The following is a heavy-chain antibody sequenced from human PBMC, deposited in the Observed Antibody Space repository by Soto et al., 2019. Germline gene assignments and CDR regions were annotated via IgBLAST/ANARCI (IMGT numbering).Heavy chain of an antibody. CDR1: GYSVPSSDYY. V-gene: IGHV4-39*01. J-gene: IGHJ6*02. D-gene: IGHD2-8*01. CDR2: MFYSGLT. CDR3: ATLSVSISGTYGIHV. Sequence: SETLSLTCSVSGYSVPSSDYYWAWIRHPPGKGLEWIGSMFYSGLTYYNPSLKSRVTLSVDTSKNQFSVRLNSVTAADTAVYYCATLSVSISGTYGIHVWGQGRTVTV.